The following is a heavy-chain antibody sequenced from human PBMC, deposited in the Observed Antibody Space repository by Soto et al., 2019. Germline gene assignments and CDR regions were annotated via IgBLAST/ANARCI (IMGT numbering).Heavy chain of an antibody. CDR3: ARRPIPEAGKVFDY. Sequence: SETLSLTCTVSCGSTSSSSYYWGWIRQPPGKGLEWIGSIYYSGSTYYNPSLKSRVTISVDTSKNQFSLKLSSVTAADTAVYYCARRPIPEAGKVFDYWGQGTLVTVSS. V-gene: IGHV4-39*01. CDR2: IYYSGST. J-gene: IGHJ4*02. D-gene: IGHD6-19*01. CDR1: CGSTSSSSYY.